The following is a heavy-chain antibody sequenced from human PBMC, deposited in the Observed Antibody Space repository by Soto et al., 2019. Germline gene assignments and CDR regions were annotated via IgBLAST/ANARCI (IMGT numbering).Heavy chain of an antibody. J-gene: IGHJ4*02. V-gene: IGHV1-8*01. CDR3: ATSIAGWHLY. CDR2: LNPNSGDT. Sequence: QVQLVQSGAEVKKPGASVKVSCKASGYTFSSYDINWVRQATGQGLEWMGWLNPNSGDTGYAQKFQGRVTLTTKTSINTAHIETSSLTSDDTAVYYCATSIAGWHLYWGPRTLVTVSS. CDR1: GYTFSSYD. D-gene: IGHD6-19*01.